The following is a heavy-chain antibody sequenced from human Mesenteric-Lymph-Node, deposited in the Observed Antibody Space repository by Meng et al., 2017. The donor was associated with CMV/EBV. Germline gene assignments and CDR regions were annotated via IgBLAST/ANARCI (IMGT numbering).Heavy chain of an antibody. D-gene: IGHD3-10*01. V-gene: IGHV2-5*02. J-gene: IGHJ2*01. CDR2: IYWDDDK. CDR3: AHSVTMVRGVIIRYFDL. Sequence: FALSTSGVGGGWIRQPPGKALEWLALIYWDDDKRYSPSLKSRLTITKDTSKNQVVLTMTNMDPVDTATYYCAHSVTMVRGVIIRYFDLWGRGTLVTVSS. CDR1: FALSTSGVG.